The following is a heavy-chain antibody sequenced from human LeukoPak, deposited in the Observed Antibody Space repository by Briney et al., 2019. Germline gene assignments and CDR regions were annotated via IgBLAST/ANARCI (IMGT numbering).Heavy chain of an antibody. CDR1: GGSLRGFY. D-gene: IGHD5-18*01. CDR3: ARKRGYSYGRYYGMDV. V-gene: IGHV4-34*01. CDR2: ISHNKNT. J-gene: IGHJ6*02. Sequence: SETLSLTCAVSGGSLRGFYWSWIRQPPGKGLEWIGEISHNKNTNYNPSLESRVTISVDTSKNQFSLKLSSVTAADTAVYYCARKRGYSYGRYYGMDVWGQGTTVTVSS.